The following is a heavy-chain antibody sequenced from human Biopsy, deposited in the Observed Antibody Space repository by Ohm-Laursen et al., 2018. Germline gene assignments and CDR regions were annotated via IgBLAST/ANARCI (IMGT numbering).Heavy chain of an antibody. J-gene: IGHJ3*01. CDR1: GYNFNAYY. V-gene: IGHV1-2*02. CDR3: ARLAYSEYRRDPLDV. Sequence: ASVKVSCKASGYNFNAYYMQWVRQAPGPGLEWMGWINPNNGGTNYAHKFQGRVTMTRDTSISTAYMHLSGLTSDDTAVYYCARLAYSEYRRDPLDVWGQGTMVTVSS. CDR2: INPNNGGT. D-gene: IGHD5-18*01.